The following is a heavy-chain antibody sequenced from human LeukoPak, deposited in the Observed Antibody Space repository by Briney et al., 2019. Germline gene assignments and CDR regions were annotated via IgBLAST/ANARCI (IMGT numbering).Heavy chain of an antibody. V-gene: IGHV3-15*01. J-gene: IGHJ4*02. CDR1: GLTFSNAW. Sequence: PGGSLRLSCAASGLTFSNAWMSWVRHAPGKGLEWVGRIKSKTDGRTTDYAAPVKGRFTISRDDSKNTLYLQMNSLKTEDTAVYYCTTKKATIWASAGEGDYWGQGTLVTVSS. CDR3: TTKKATIWASAGEGDY. CDR2: IKSKTDGRTT. D-gene: IGHD5-24*01.